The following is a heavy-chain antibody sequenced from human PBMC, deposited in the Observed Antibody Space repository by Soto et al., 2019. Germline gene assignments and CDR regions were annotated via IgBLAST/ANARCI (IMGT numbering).Heavy chain of an antibody. D-gene: IGHD3-10*01. J-gene: IGHJ3*02. V-gene: IGHV4-4*02. CDR1: GGSISSSNW. CDR3: ARRSITMVRGVMWAFDI. Sequence: RSLTCAVSGGSISSSNWWSWVRQPPGKGLEWIGEIYHSGSTNYNPSLKSRVTISVDKSKNQFSLKLSSVTAADTAVYYCARRSITMVRGVMWAFDIWGQGTMVTVSS. CDR2: IYHSGST.